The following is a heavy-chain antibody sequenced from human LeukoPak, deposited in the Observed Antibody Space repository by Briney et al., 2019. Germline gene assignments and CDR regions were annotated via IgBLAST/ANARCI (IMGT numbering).Heavy chain of an antibody. V-gene: IGHV4-38-2*02. J-gene: IGHJ4*02. CDR1: GYSISSGSY. CDR2: IHHSGST. CDR3: ARAFGVVIYFDY. Sequence: SETLSLTCTVSGYSISSGSYWGWIRQPPGKGLEWIASIHHSGSTYYNPSLKSRVTIPVDTSKNQLSLKLTSVTAADTAVYYCARAFGVVIYFDYWGQGTLVTVSS. D-gene: IGHD3-3*01.